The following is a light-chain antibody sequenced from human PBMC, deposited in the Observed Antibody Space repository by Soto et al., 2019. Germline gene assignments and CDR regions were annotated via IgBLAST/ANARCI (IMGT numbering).Light chain of an antibody. CDR3: HQYNNWPPF. CDR2: GAS. Sequence: EIVMTQSPATLSVSPGERATLSCRASQSVSSNLAWYQQKPGQAPRLLIYGASTRATGIPARFSGSGSGTEFTLTISSLQSEDFAVYYCHQYNNWPPFFGGGTKV. J-gene: IGKJ4*01. CDR1: QSVSSN. V-gene: IGKV3-15*01.